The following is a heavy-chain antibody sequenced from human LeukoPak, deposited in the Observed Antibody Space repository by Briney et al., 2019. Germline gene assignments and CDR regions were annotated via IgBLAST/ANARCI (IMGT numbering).Heavy chain of an antibody. CDR1: GFTFSSYA. D-gene: IGHD6-13*01. Sequence: GGSLRLSCAASGFTFSSYAMSWVRQAPGKGLEWVSAISGSGGSTYYADSVKGRFTISRDNSKNTLYLQMNSLRAEDTAVYYCAKVWGIAAASLLGYYFDYWGQGTLVTVSS. CDR2: ISGSGGST. J-gene: IGHJ4*02. V-gene: IGHV3-23*01. CDR3: AKVWGIAAASLLGYYFDY.